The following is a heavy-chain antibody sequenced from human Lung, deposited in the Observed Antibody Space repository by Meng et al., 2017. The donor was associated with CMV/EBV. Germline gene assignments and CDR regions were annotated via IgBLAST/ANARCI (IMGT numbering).Heavy chain of an antibody. CDR1: GYTPTNYY. CDR2: INPSDNTT. J-gene: IGHJ4*02. V-gene: IGHV1-46*01. Sequence: ASVXVSCKASGYTPTNYYIHWVRQAPGQGLEWMGIINPSDNTTIYAQKFQGRVTMTRDTSTSTVYMELSSLRSDDTALYYCARDLGYSSSWYFQYYFDCWXQGTXVTVSS. CDR3: ARDLGYSSSWYFQYYFDC. D-gene: IGHD6-13*01.